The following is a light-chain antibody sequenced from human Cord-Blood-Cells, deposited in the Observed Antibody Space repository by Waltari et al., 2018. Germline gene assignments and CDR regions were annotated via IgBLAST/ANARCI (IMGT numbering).Light chain of an antibody. Sequence: EIVLPQSPATLSLSPGARATLSCRASQSVSIYLAWYQQKPGQAPRLLIYDASNRATGIPARFSGSGYGTDFTLTISRLEPEDFAVYYCQQRSNWPPFTFGPGTKVDIK. V-gene: IGKV3-11*01. CDR3: QQRSNWPPFT. CDR1: QSVSIY. CDR2: DAS. J-gene: IGKJ3*01.